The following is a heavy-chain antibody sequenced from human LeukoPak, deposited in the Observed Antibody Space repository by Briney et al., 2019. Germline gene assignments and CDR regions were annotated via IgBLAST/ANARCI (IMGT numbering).Heavy chain of an antibody. CDR1: GGTFSSYA. CDR3: ARMGGSYYDSSGYYGFDY. CDR2: IIPIFGTA. D-gene: IGHD3-22*01. Sequence: GASVKVSCKASGGTFSSYAISWVRQAPGQGLEWMGGIIPIFGTANYAQKFQGRVTITADESTSTAYMELSSLRSEDTAVYYCARMGGSYYDSSGYYGFDYWGQGTLVTVSS. V-gene: IGHV1-69*13. J-gene: IGHJ4*02.